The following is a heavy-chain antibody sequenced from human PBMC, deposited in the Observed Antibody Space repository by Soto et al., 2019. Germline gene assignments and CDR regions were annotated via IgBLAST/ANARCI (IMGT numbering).Heavy chain of an antibody. J-gene: IGHJ2*01. Sequence: QVQRQQSGPGLVKPSQSLSLTCAISGDSVSRNSATWNWIRQSPSRGLEWLGRTYYRSKWYNDYAVSVKSRITINADTSKNQFSLQLNSVTPEDTAVYYCARGSLRGGNWYFDLWGRGTLVTVSS. V-gene: IGHV6-1*01. CDR2: TYYRSKWYN. CDR3: ARGSLRGGNWYFDL. D-gene: IGHD3-16*01. CDR1: GDSVSRNSAT.